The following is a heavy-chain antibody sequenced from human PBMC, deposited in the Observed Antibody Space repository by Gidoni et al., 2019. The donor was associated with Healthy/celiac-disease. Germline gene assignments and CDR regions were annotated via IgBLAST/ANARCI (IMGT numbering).Heavy chain of an antibody. J-gene: IGHJ4*02. Sequence: QVQLVESGGGVVQPGRSLRLSCADSGFTFSSYGMHWVLQAPGKGLEWVAVISYDGSNKYYADSVKGRFTISRDNSKNTLYLQMNSLRAEDTAVYYCAKDGADYGGNRWYFDYWGQGTLVTVSS. CDR2: ISYDGSNK. CDR1: GFTFSSYG. V-gene: IGHV3-30*18. CDR3: AKDGADYGGNRWYFDY. D-gene: IGHD4-17*01.